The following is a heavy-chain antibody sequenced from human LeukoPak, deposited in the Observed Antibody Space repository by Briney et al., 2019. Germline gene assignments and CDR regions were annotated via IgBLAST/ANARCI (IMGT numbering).Heavy chain of an antibody. V-gene: IGHV1-69*13. J-gene: IGHJ1*01. Sequence: SVKVSCKASGGTFSSYAISWVRQAPGQGLEWMGGIIPIFGTANYAQKFQGRVTITADESTSTANMELSSLRSEDTAVYYCARGGVAAAGTYFQYWGQGSLVTVSS. CDR2: IIPIFGTA. CDR1: GGTFSSYA. CDR3: ARGGVAAAGTYFQY. D-gene: IGHD6-13*01.